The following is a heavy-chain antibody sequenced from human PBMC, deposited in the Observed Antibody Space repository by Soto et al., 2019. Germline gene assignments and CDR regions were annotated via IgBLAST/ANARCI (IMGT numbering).Heavy chain of an antibody. J-gene: IGHJ5*02. V-gene: IGHV4-59*02. Sequence: PSETLSLTCNVSGGSVRNYYWSWIRQAPGKGLEWIGDIHYRGVITYNPSLKSRLTMSLDPSKNQFSLNLRSVTTADTAVYFCARVPAGEYGPWGQGSLVTVSS. CDR3: ARVPAGEYGP. CDR1: GGSVRNYY. CDR2: IHYRGVI. D-gene: IGHD4-17*01.